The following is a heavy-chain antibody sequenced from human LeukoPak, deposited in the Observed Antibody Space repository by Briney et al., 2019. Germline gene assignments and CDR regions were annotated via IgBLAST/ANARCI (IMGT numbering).Heavy chain of an antibody. D-gene: IGHD4-17*01. J-gene: IGHJ2*01. CDR1: GFTFSDYY. CDR3: AREVTMLTSDYYFDL. V-gene: IGHV3-11*04. CDR2: ISSSGFTI. Sequence: GGSLRLSCAASGFTFSDYYMSWIRQAPGKGLEWVSCISSSGFTIYHADSLKGRFTISRDNAKKSLYLQMDSLRVDDTALYYCAREVTMLTSDYYFDLWGRGTLVTVSS.